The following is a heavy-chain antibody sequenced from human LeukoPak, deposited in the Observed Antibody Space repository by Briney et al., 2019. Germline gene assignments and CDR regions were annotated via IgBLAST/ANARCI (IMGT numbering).Heavy chain of an antibody. Sequence: SETLSLTCTVSGGSIGSYYWSWIRQPPGKGLEWIGSIYYSGNTYYNASLKSQVSISIDTSKNQFSLRLTSVTAADTAVYYCARQTGSGLFILPGGQGTLVTVSS. CDR2: IYYSGNT. V-gene: IGHV4-59*04. J-gene: IGHJ4*02. D-gene: IGHD3/OR15-3a*01. CDR1: GGSIGSYY. CDR3: ARQTGSGLFILP.